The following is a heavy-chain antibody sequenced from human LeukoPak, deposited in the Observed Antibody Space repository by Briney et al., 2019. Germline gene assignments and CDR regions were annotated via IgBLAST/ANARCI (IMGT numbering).Heavy chain of an antibody. CDR1: GFTFTTYG. D-gene: IGHD3-22*01. J-gene: IGHJ4*02. CDR2: ISGSGDTT. CDR3: ARYKYYYDSSGYRPYYFDY. Sequence: WGSLRLSCAASGFTFTTYGMTWVRQAPGQGLEWVSGISGSGDTTYYADSVKGRFPISRDNSKNTLYLQINSLRAEDTAVYYCARYKYYYDSSGYRPYYFDYWGQGTLVTVSS. V-gene: IGHV3-23*01.